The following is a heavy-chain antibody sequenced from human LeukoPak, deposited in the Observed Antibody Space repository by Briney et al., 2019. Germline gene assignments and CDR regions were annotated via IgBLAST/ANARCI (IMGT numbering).Heavy chain of an antibody. V-gene: IGHV1-2*02. Sequence: ASVKVSCKASGYTFTRYYMHWVRQAPGKGLDWMGWINPNSGGTNYAQKFQGRVTMTRDTSISTAYMELSRLRSDDTAVYYCARYESRLTPPLVYWGQGTLVTVSS. CDR1: GYTFTRYY. J-gene: IGHJ4*02. D-gene: IGHD6-13*01. CDR3: ARYESRLTPPLVY. CDR2: INPNSGGT.